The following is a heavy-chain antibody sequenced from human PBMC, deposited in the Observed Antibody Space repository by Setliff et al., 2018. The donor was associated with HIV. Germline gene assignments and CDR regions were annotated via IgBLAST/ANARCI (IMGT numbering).Heavy chain of an antibody. D-gene: IGHD3-3*01. Sequence: PGGSLRLSCAASGFTFSNFWMQWVRQAPGEGLVCVSRMDGDGKYIFYADSVKGRFTISRDNAKNTLYLQMNSLRDEDTAVYYCARDRGSGTCRGCDYMDVWGKGTTVTSP. J-gene: IGHJ6*03. CDR2: MDGDGKYI. CDR3: ARDRGSGTCRGCDYMDV. CDR1: GFTFSNFW. V-gene: IGHV3-74*01.